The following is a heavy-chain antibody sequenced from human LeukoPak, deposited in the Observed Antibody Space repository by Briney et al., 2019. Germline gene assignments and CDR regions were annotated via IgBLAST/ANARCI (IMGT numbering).Heavy chain of an antibody. CDR2: IRSKAYGGTT. CDR3: TRDERYYGSGSYLDY. V-gene: IGHV3-49*03. CDR1: GFTFGDYA. D-gene: IGHD3-10*01. J-gene: IGHJ4*02. Sequence: PGGSLRLSCTASGFTFGDYAMSWFRQAPGKGLEWVGFIRSKAYGGTTEYAASVKGRFTISRDDSKSIAYLQMNSLKTEDTAVYYCTRDERYYGSGSYLDYWGQGTLVTVSS.